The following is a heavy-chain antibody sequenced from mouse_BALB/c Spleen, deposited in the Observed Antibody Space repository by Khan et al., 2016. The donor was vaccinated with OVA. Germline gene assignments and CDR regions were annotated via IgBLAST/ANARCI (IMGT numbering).Heavy chain of an antibody. CDR1: GFTFSTYG. V-gene: IGHV5-6*01. J-gene: IGHJ3*01. Sequence: EVELVESGGDLVKPGGSLKLSCAASGFTFSTYGMSWVRQTPDKSLEWVATISSGGSYTYYRDSVKGRFTISRDNSTNTLYLQMSSLKSEDTAMYYCARLAYYYYSEGFAYWGQGTLVTVSA. CDR3: ARLAYYYYSEGFAY. D-gene: IGHD1-1*02. CDR2: ISSGGSYT.